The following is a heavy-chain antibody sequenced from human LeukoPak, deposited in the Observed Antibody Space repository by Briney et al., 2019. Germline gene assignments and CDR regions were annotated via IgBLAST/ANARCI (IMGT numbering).Heavy chain of an antibody. CDR1: GGSISSYY. Sequence: PSETLSLTCTVSGGSISSYYWSWIRQPPGKGLEWIGYIYYSGSTNYNPSLKSRVTISVDTSKNQFSLKLSSVTAADTAVYYCARQGRYYDSSGSHAFDIWGQGTMVTVSS. CDR2: IYYSGST. J-gene: IGHJ3*02. D-gene: IGHD3-22*01. V-gene: IGHV4-59*01. CDR3: ARQGRYYDSSGSHAFDI.